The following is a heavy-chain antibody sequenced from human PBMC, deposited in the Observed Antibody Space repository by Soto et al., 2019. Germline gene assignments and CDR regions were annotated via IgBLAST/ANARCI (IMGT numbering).Heavy chain of an antibody. CDR3: AKDIALVRGVIIDLDV. CDR2: TSYDGDKE. D-gene: IGHD3-10*01. J-gene: IGHJ6*02. Sequence: PGGSLRLSCAASGFTFSNYGMHWVRQAPGKGLEWVAVTSYDGDKEYYADSVKGRFTISRDNSKNTLYLQMNSLRVEDTAVYYCAKDIALVRGVIIDLDVWGQGTTVTVSS. V-gene: IGHV3-30*18. CDR1: GFTFSNYG.